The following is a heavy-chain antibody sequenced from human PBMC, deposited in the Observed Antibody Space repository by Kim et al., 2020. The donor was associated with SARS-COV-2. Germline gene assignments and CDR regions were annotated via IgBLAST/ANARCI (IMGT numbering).Heavy chain of an antibody. CDR3: AISYGSGSYYNQD. V-gene: IGHV4-34*01. Sequence: SETLSLTCAVYGGSFSGYYWSWIRQPPGKGLEWIGEINHSGRTNYNPSLKSRVTISVDTSKNQFSLKLSSVTAADTAVYYCAISYGSGSYYNQDWGQGTLVTVSS. D-gene: IGHD3-10*01. CDR1: GGSFSGYY. CDR2: INHSGRT. J-gene: IGHJ4*02.